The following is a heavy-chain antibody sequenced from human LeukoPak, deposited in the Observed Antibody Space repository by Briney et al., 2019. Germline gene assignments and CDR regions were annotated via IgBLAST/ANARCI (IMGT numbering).Heavy chain of an antibody. CDR2: ISKSVSSII. Sequence: GGSLRLSCAASGFTFSDYYMSWIRQAPGKGLEWISYISKSVSSIIYYADSVKGRFTISRDNAKNSLYLQMNSLRAEDTAVYYCARERGHHFEYWGQGTVVTVSS. CDR3: ARERGHHFEY. J-gene: IGHJ4*02. V-gene: IGHV3-11*04. D-gene: IGHD6-25*01. CDR1: GFTFSDYY.